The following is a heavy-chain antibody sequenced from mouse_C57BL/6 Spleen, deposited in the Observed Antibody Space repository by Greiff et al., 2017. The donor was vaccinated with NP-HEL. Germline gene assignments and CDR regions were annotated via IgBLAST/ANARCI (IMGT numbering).Heavy chain of an antibody. J-gene: IGHJ2*01. Sequence: QVQLQQSGPELVRPGASVKISCKAPGYTFTSHWMQWVRQRPGQGLGWIGEIFPGSGSTYYNEKFKGKATLTVDTSSSTAYMQLSSLTSEDSAVYFCARGELGGRYFDYWGQGTTLTVSS. CDR3: ARGELGGRYFDY. CDR1: GYTFTSHW. CDR2: IFPGSGST. D-gene: IGHD4-1*01. V-gene: IGHV1-56*01.